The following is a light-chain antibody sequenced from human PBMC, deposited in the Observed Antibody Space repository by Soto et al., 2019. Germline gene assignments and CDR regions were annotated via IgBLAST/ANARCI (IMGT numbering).Light chain of an antibody. CDR3: CSYATSRTLV. CDR1: SSDVGSYNL. V-gene: IGLV2-23*01. Sequence: QSALTQTASVSASPGQSITISCSGISSDVGSYNLVSWYQHYPGKAPKLIIYEGSRRPSGVSDRFSGSKSGNTASLTISGLQAEDEADYYCCSYATSRTLVFGGGTKLTVL. J-gene: IGLJ3*02. CDR2: EGS.